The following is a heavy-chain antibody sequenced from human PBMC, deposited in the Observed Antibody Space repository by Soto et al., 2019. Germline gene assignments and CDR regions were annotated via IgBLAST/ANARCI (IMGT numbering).Heavy chain of an antibody. CDR3: AAGLTSIAAAGNFDY. Sequence: ASVKVSCKASGYTFTSYAMHWVRQAPGQRLEWIGWINAGNGNTKYSQKFKERVTITRDTSTSTAYMEQSSLRSEDTAVYYCAAGLTSIAAAGNFDYWGQGTLVTVS. D-gene: IGHD6-13*01. J-gene: IGHJ4*02. CDR2: INAGNGNT. V-gene: IGHV1-3*01. CDR1: GYTFTSYA.